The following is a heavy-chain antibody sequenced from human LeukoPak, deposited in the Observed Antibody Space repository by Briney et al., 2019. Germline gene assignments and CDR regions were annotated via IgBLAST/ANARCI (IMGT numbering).Heavy chain of an antibody. V-gene: IGHV4-4*07. J-gene: IGHJ5*02. CDR2: IYTTGST. Sequence: SETPSLTCTVSGGSISSYYWSWLRQPAGKGLEWIGRIYTTGSTNYNPSLRSRVTMSVDTSKNQFSLKLTSVTAADTAVYYCARENGGYSPTWGQGTLVTVSS. CDR3: ARENGGYSPT. D-gene: IGHD5-18*01. CDR1: GGSISSYY.